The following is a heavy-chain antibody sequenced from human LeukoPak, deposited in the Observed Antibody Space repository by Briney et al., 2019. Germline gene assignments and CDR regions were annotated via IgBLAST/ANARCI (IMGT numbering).Heavy chain of an antibody. D-gene: IGHD3-10*01. J-gene: IGHJ4*02. V-gene: IGHV4-61*02. CDR3: ARFTMVRDFDY. CDR1: GDSISSGSYY. CDR2: IYSSGST. Sequence: PSQTLSLTCTVSGDSISSGSYYWSWIRQPAGKGLEWIGRIYSSGSTNYNPPLKSRVTISVDTSKNQFSLKLSSVTAADTAVYYCARFTMVRDFDYWGQGTLVTVSS.